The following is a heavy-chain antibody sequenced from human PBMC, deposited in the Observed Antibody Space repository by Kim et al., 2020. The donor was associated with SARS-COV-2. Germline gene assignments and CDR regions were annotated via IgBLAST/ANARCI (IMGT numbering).Heavy chain of an antibody. CDR3: ARDRFGTVVRGVDY. J-gene: IGHJ4*02. CDR2: ISYDGRNQ. Sequence: GGSLRLSCADSGFTFRTYAMHWVRQAPGKGLEWVAVISYDGRNQYYADSVKGRFTISRDNSKSTLYLQMSSLRAEDTAMYHCARDRFGTVVRGVDYWGQGTLGTVSS. D-gene: IGHD3-16*01. V-gene: IGHV3-30*04. CDR1: GFTFRTYA.